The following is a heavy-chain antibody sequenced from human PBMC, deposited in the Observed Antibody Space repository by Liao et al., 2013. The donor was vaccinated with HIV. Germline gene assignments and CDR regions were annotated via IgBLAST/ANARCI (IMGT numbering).Heavy chain of an antibody. CDR3: ARGAGYSYGRRMDI. CDR2: TYASGGT. Sequence: QVQLQESGPGLMKPSETLSLTCTVSGGSISNYYWNWIRQPAGKALEWIGRTYASGGTTYNPSLKSRVTMSVDTSDNHFSLTLRSATAADTAVYYCARGAGYSYGRRMDIWGQGTMVTVSS. D-gene: IGHD5-18*01. V-gene: IGHV4-4*07. CDR1: GGSISNYY. J-gene: IGHJ3*02.